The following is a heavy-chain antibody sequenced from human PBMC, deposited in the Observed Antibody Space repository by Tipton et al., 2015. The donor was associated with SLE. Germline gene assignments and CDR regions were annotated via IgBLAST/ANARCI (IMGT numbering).Heavy chain of an antibody. V-gene: IGHV3-33*08. J-gene: IGHJ6*02. CDR3: ARGLRYFDWLIGMDV. D-gene: IGHD3-9*01. CDR2: IRYDGSNK. Sequence: SLRLSCAASGFTFDDYGMSWVRQAPGKGLEWVAFIRYDGSNKYYTDSVKGRFTISRDNAKKSLYLQMNSLRAEDTAVYYCARGLRYFDWLIGMDVWGQGTTVTVSS. CDR1: GFTFDDYG.